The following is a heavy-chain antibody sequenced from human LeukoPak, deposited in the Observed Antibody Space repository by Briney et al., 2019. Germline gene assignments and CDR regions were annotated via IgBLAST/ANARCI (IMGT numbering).Heavy chain of an antibody. Sequence: GESLKISCKGSGYSFTSYWIGWVRQMPGKGLEWMGIIYPGDSDTRYSPSFQGQVTISADKSISTAYLQWRSLKASDTAMYYCARALVGDSSGSYYFDYWGQGTLVTVSS. CDR1: GYSFTSYW. CDR3: ARALVGDSSGSYYFDY. CDR2: IYPGDSDT. D-gene: IGHD3-22*01. V-gene: IGHV5-51*01. J-gene: IGHJ4*02.